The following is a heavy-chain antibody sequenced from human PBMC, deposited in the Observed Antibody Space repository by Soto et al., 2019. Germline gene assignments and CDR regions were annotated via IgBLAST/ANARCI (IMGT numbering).Heavy chain of an antibody. D-gene: IGHD3-10*01. J-gene: IGHJ6*02. CDR3: YIPFYYHSMDV. Sequence: EVQLVESGGGLVKPGGSLRISCTASGFTFSHAWMTWVRQTPRMGLEWVGRIKSTSDGGTADYGAPVKGRFTMSRDDSRNTVFLQMTSLKTDDTAVYYCYIPFYYHSMDVWGQGTTVTVSS. CDR1: GFTFSHAW. CDR2: IKSTSDGGTA. V-gene: IGHV3-15*01.